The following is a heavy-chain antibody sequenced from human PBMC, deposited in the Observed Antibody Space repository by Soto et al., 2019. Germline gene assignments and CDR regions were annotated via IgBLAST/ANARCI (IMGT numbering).Heavy chain of an antibody. CDR3: TYSSGWFDFDY. D-gene: IGHD6-19*01. CDR2: INPNSGGT. V-gene: IGHV1-2*02. J-gene: IGHJ4*02. CDR1: GYTFTGYY. Sequence: TSVKVSCKASGYTFTGYYMHWVRQAPGQGLEWMGWINPNSGGTNYAQKFQGRVTMTRDTSISTAYMELSRLRSDDTAVYYCTYSSGWFDFDYWGQGTLVTVSS.